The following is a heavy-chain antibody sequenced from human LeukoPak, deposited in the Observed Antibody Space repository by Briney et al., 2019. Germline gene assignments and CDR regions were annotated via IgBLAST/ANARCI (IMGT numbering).Heavy chain of an antibody. D-gene: IGHD7-27*01. J-gene: IGHJ4*02. CDR2: ISSSGSTI. CDR3: ARARTVNTNWGYGGFDY. V-gene: IGHV3-48*03. Sequence: PGGSLRLSCAASGFTFSSYEMNWVRQAPGKGLEWVSYISSSGSTIYYADSVKGRFTISRDNAKNSLYLQMNSLRAEDTAVYYCARARTVNTNWGYGGFDYWGQGTLVTVSS. CDR1: GFTFSSYE.